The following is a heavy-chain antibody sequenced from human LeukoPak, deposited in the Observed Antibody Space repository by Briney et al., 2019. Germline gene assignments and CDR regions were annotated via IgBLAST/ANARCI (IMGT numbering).Heavy chain of an antibody. CDR3: ARVKDPTAAAVFWFDP. CDR1: GGSISDYH. V-gene: IGHV4-59*01. J-gene: IGHJ5*02. D-gene: IGHD6-13*01. Sequence: SETLSLTCTVSGGSISDYHWSWIRQPPGKGLEYIGYIYYSGSTNYNPSLKSRVTISVDTSKNQFSLKLSSVTAADTAVYYCARVKDPTAAAVFWFDPWGQGTLVTVSS. CDR2: IYYSGST.